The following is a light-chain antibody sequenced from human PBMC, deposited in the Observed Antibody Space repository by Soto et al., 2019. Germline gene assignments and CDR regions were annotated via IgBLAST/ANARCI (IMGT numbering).Light chain of an antibody. V-gene: IGKV1-39*01. J-gene: IGKJ3*01. CDR1: QSISRY. CDR2: AAS. CDR3: QQSYSTRLT. Sequence: DIQMTQSPSSLSASVGDRVTITCRASQSISRYLNWYQQKPGEAPKLLIYAASSLQSGVPSRFSGSGSGTDFTLTISSLQPEDFASFFCQQSYSTRLTFVPGTKVDIK.